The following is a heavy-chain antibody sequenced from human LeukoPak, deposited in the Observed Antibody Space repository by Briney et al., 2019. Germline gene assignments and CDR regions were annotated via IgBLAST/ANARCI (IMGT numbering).Heavy chain of an antibody. CDR2: ISASGSYI. J-gene: IGHJ4*02. D-gene: IGHD1-1*01. V-gene: IGHV3-21*01. Sequence: GGSLRLSCAASGFTFDTYRMNWVRQAPGKGLEWVSSISASGSYIYYADSLKGRFTISRDNTKNSLFLQMNSLSAEDTAVYYCARDSPGTTASDYWGQGTLVTVSS. CDR3: ARDSPGTTASDY. CDR1: GFTFDTYR.